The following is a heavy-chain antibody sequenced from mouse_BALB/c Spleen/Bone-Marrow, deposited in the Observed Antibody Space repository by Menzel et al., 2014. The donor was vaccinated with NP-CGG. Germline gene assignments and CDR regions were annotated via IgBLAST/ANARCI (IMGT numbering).Heavy chain of an antibody. Sequence: VQLQQPGAELVKPGASVKLSCTASGFNIKDTYMHWVKQRPEQGLEWIGRIDPANCNTKYDPKFQGKATITADTSSNTAYLQLSSLTSEDTAVYYCARGGTTATWYFDVWGAGTTVTVSS. D-gene: IGHD1-2*01. CDR2: IDPANCNT. CDR3: ARGGTTATWYFDV. CDR1: GFNIKDTY. V-gene: IGHV14-3*02. J-gene: IGHJ1*01.